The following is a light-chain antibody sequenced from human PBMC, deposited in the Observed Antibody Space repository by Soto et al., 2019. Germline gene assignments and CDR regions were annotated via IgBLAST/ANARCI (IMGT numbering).Light chain of an antibody. Sequence: DIEMNQSPSSLSASVEDRVTITCRATQRISNYLNWYQQTPGRAPRLLIYSASRLQSGVPSRFSGSGSVTDFTLTISSLQPEDIGIYFCQQSYSSPYTFGQGTKLEIK. J-gene: IGKJ2*01. CDR1: QRISNY. CDR2: SAS. CDR3: QQSYSSPYT. V-gene: IGKV1-39*01.